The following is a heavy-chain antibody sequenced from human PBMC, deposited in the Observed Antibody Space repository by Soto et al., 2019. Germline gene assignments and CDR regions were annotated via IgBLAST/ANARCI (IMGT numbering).Heavy chain of an antibody. V-gene: IGHV4-34*01. CDR3: ARVDDY. J-gene: IGHJ4*02. CDR2: INDSGGT. Sequence: SETLSLTCAVYGGSFSGHSWSWIRQPPGEGLEWIGEINDSGGTKYNPSPKSRVTISVDTSKNQFSLKLNSVTAADTAVYFCARVDDYWSQGTVVTVSS. CDR1: GGSFSGHS.